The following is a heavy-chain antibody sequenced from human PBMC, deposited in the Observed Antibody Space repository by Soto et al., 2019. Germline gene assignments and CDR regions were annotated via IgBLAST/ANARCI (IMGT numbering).Heavy chain of an antibody. Sequence: QVQVVQSGAEVKKPGASVKVACKASGYSFDTFGMSWVRQAPGQGLEWMGWISIEKGDTNSAQKFQDRVTMPTDTSTSTAYMELSSLTSDDTAVYYCASCYCSVGSCFTCWHFDLWGRGTLVTVSS. J-gene: IGHJ2*01. CDR2: ISIEKGDT. CDR1: GYSFDTFG. D-gene: IGHD2-15*01. CDR3: ASCYCSVGSCFTCWHFDL. V-gene: IGHV1-18*01.